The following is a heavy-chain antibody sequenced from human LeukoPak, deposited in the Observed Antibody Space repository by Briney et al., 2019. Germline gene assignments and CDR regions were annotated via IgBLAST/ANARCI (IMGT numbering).Heavy chain of an antibody. Sequence: SGPTLVNPTQTLTLTCTFSGFSLSTSGVGVGWIRQPPGKALEWLALIYWNDDKRYSPSLKSRLTITKDTSKNQVVLTMTNMDPVDTATYYCAHGLVVAAAGTSSYFDYWGQGTLVTVSS. D-gene: IGHD6-13*01. CDR2: IYWNDDK. V-gene: IGHV2-5*01. CDR3: AHGLVVAAAGTSSYFDY. J-gene: IGHJ4*02. CDR1: GFSLSTSGVG.